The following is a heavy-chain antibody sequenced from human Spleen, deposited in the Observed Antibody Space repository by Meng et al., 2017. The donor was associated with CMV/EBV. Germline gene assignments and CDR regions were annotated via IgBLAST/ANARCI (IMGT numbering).Heavy chain of an antibody. CDR1: GGSISSSSYY. Sequence: QLQLQESGTGLVKPSETLSLTCTVSGGSISSSSYYWGWIRQPPGKGLEWIGGIYYSGSTYYNPSLKSRVTISVDTSKNQFSLKLSSVTAADTAVYYCARGGNGVCPTHWGQGTLVTVSS. D-gene: IGHD2-8*01. V-gene: IGHV4-39*07. J-gene: IGHJ4*02. CDR2: IYYSGST. CDR3: ARGGNGVCPTH.